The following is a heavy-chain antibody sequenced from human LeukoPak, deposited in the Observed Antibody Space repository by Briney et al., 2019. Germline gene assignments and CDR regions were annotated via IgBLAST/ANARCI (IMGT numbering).Heavy chain of an antibody. D-gene: IGHD1-1*01. CDR2: INSDGSST. CDR3: ARVGTAHVPYAIDY. V-gene: IGHV3-74*01. Sequence: GGSLRLSCAASGFTLSSYWMHWVRQAPGKGLVWASRINSDGSSTSYADSVKGRFTISRDNAKNTLYLQMNSLRAEDTAVYYCARVGTAHVPYAIDYWGQGTLVTVSS. J-gene: IGHJ4*02. CDR1: GFTLSSYW.